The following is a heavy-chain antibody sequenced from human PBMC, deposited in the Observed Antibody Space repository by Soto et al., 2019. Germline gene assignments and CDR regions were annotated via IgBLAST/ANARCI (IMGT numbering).Heavy chain of an antibody. CDR1: GYTFTGYY. Sequence: ASVKVSCKASGYTFTGYYMHWVRQAPGQGLEWMGWINPNSGGTNYAQKFQGRVTMTRDTSISTAYMELSRLRSDDTAVYYCARMVVRGPPTGHNWFDPWGQGTLVTLSS. J-gene: IGHJ5*02. CDR2: INPNSGGT. D-gene: IGHD3-10*01. V-gene: IGHV1-2*02. CDR3: ARMVVRGPPTGHNWFDP.